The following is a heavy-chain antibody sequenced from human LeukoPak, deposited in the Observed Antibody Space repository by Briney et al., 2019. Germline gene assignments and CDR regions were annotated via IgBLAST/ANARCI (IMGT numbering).Heavy chain of an antibody. D-gene: IGHD3-10*02. CDR3: AEHGTLWSGAYYFDY. CDR1: GCTFTNYA. Sequence: GGSLRLSCAASGCTFTNYALSWVRQAPGKGLEWVSDISGSGSRTYYADPVKGLFTISRANSKNTLSLQMSWLRADDTAVYYCAEHGTLWSGAYYFDYWGQGTLVTVSS. CDR2: ISGSGSRT. V-gene: IGHV3-23*01. J-gene: IGHJ4*02.